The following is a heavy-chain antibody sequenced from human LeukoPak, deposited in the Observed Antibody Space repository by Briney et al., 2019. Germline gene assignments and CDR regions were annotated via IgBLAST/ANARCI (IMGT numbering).Heavy chain of an antibody. J-gene: IGHJ4*02. CDR1: GGSITSYY. CDR2: IYASGGT. D-gene: IGHD3-9*01. CDR3: ARDSDFLSGFDY. V-gene: IGHV4-4*07. Sequence: PSQTLSLTCTVSGGSITSYYWSWIRQPAGKGLEWIGRIYASGGTNYSPSLKSRVTMSIDTSKNQFSLKLSSVTAADAAVYYCARDSDFLSGFDYWGQRTVVTVS.